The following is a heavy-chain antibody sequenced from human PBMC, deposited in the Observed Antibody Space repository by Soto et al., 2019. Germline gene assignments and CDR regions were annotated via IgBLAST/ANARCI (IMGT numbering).Heavy chain of an antibody. CDR1: GFTLSSYW. J-gene: IGHJ3*02. D-gene: IGHD4-17*01. CDR2: IKQDGSEK. V-gene: IGHV3-7*01. CDR3: ASRATETTWAAFAI. Sequence: EVQLVESGGGLVQPGGSLRLSCAASGFTLSSYWMSWVRQAPGKGLVWVANIKQDGSEKYYVDSVKGRFTISRDNAKNSLYLQMNSLRAEDTAVYYCASRATETTWAAFAIWGQGTMVTVSS.